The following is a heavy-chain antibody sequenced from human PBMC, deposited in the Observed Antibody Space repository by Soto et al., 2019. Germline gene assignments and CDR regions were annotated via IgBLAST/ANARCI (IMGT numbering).Heavy chain of an antibody. Sequence: EVQLVESGGGLVQPGRSLRLSCAASGFTFVDYAMHWVRQAPGKGREWVSGISWNSGSIGYADSVKGRFTISRDNAKNSLYLQMNSLRAEDTALYYCAKVSAVAGTSGMDVWGQGTTVTVS. V-gene: IGHV3-9*01. CDR2: ISWNSGSI. D-gene: IGHD6-19*01. CDR1: GFTFVDYA. J-gene: IGHJ6*02. CDR3: AKVSAVAGTSGMDV.